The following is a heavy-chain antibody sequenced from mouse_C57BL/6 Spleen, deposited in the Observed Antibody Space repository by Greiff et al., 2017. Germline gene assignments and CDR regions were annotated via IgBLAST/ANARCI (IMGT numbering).Heavy chain of an antibody. J-gene: IGHJ4*01. CDR1: GYTFTSYW. CDR2: IHPNSGST. CDR3: AREGGSSYHYAMDY. V-gene: IGHV1-64*01. Sequence: QVQLQQPGAELVKPGASVKLSCKASGYTFTSYWMHWVKQRPGQGLEWIGMIHPNSGSTNYNEKFKSTATLTVDKSSSTAYMQLSSLTSEDSAVYYCAREGGSSYHYAMDYWGQGTSVTVSS. D-gene: IGHD1-1*01.